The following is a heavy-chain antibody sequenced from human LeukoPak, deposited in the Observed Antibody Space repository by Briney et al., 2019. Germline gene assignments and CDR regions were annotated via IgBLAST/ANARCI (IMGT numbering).Heavy chain of an antibody. CDR2: ISGSGGST. CDR1: GFNFSSYA. Sequence: LPGGSLRLSCAASGFNFSSYAMSGLRQAPGKGLDWVSAISGSGGSTYYADSVKGRFTITRDNSKNTLYLQMNSLRAEDTAVYYCAKDWYYDISMISYAFDPWGQGTLVTVSS. CDR3: AKDWYYDISMISYAFDP. J-gene: IGHJ5*02. D-gene: IGHD3-9*01. V-gene: IGHV3-23*01.